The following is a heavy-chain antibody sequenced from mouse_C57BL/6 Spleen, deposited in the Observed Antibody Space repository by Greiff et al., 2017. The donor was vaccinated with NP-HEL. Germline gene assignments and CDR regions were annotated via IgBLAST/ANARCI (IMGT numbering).Heavy chain of an antibody. CDR1: GYTFTSYW. V-gene: IGHV1-64*01. CDR2: IHPNSGST. CDR3: ARRPGSSSFWYFDV. J-gene: IGHJ1*03. Sequence: VQLQQSGAELVKPGASVKLSCKASGYTFTSYWMHWVKQRPGQGLEWIGMIHPNSGSTNYNEKFKSKATLTVDKSSSTAYMQLSSLTSEDSAVYYCARRPGSSSFWYFDVWGTGTTVTVSS. D-gene: IGHD1-1*01.